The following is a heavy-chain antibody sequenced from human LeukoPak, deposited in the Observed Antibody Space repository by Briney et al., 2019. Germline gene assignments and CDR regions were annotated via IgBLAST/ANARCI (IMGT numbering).Heavy chain of an antibody. CDR1: GFTFSDYY. Sequence: KPGGSLRLSCAASGFTFSDYYKSWIRQAPGKGLEWVSFISGSTYTNYADSVKGRFTISRDNAKNSLYLQMNSLRAEDTAVYYCTRSAPAKWCFDLWGRGTLVTVSS. CDR3: TRSAPAKWCFDL. J-gene: IGHJ2*01. V-gene: IGHV3-11*03. CDR2: ISGSTYT.